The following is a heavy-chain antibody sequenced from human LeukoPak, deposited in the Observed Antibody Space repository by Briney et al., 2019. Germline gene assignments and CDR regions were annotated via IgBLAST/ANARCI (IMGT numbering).Heavy chain of an antibody. CDR1: GGSITTTNYL. V-gene: IGHV4-39*01. CDR3: ARRGYNYGVDY. J-gene: IGHJ4*02. D-gene: IGHD5-18*01. CDR2: IYYSGST. Sequence: PSEPLSLTCTVSGGSITTTNYLWGWIRQPPGKGLEWIGSIYYSGSTFYNPSLKSRVTISVDTSKNQFSLKLTSMTAADTAVYYCARRGYNYGVDYWGQGTLVTVSS.